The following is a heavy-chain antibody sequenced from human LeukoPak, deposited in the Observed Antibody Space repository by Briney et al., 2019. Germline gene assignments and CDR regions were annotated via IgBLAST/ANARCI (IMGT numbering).Heavy chain of an antibody. D-gene: IGHD5-24*01. Sequence: SVTVSYKASEGTFSNYPIIWVRLAPGRGLECLGGIIPIYGTANYAQMFHGRITLTAQESTATAYMELRSLTSEETAMYFCATHTGGYNYWWFDIWGQGTLVTVSS. CDR3: ATHTGGYNYWWFDI. CDR2: IIPIYGTA. CDR1: EGTFSNYP. V-gene: IGHV1-69*13. J-gene: IGHJ5*02.